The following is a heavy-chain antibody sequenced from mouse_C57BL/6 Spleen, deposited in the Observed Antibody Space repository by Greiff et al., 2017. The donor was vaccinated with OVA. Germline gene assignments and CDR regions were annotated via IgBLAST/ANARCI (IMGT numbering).Heavy chain of an antibody. CDR1: GFSLTSYG. J-gene: IGHJ4*01. Sequence: VKLMESGPGLVQPSQSLSITCTVSGFSLTSYGVHWVRQSPGKGLEWLGVIWSGGSTDYNAAFISRLSISKDNSKSQVFFKMNSLQADDTAIYYCARNNYGSSYGDAMDYWGQGTSVTVSS. D-gene: IGHD1-1*01. CDR2: IWSGGST. CDR3: ARNNYGSSYGDAMDY. V-gene: IGHV2-2*01.